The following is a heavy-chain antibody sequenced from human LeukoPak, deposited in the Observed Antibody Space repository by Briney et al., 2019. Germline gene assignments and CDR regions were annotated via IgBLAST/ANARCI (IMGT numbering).Heavy chain of an antibody. CDR3: ASEVGATNY. V-gene: IGHV4-39*07. CDR1: GGSISSSSYY. J-gene: IGHJ4*02. D-gene: IGHD1-26*01. Sequence: SSETLSLTCTVSGGSISSSSYYWGWIRQPPGKGLEWIGEINHSGSTNYNPSLKSRVTISVDTSKNQFSLKLSSVTAADTAVYYCASEVGATNYWGQGTLVTVSS. CDR2: INHSGST.